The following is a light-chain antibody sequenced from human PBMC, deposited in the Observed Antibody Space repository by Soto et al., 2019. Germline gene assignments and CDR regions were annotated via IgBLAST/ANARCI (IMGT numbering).Light chain of an antibody. CDR1: SSNIGAGFD. V-gene: IGLV1-40*01. CDR3: QSYDSSLSGWM. CDR2: GNT. Sequence: QSVLTQPPSVSGAPGQRVTISCTGSSSNIGAGFDVHWYQQLPGTAPKLLIYGNTNRPSGVPDRFSVSKSGTSASLAITGRQAEDEADYYCQSYDSSLSGWMFGGGTKLTVL. J-gene: IGLJ3*02.